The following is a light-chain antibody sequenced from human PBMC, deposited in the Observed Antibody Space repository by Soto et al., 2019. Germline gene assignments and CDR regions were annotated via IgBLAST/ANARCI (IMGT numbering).Light chain of an antibody. Sequence: QSVLTQPPSASGTPGQRVSISCSGSSTNIGRNSISWYQNLPGTAPKLLIYRNNQRPSGVPDRISGSKSGTSASLAISGLRSEDEADYYCAAWDDRLSGLVFGRGTKLTVL. CDR3: AAWDDRLSGLV. V-gene: IGLV1-47*01. J-gene: IGLJ2*01. CDR2: RNN. CDR1: STNIGRNS.